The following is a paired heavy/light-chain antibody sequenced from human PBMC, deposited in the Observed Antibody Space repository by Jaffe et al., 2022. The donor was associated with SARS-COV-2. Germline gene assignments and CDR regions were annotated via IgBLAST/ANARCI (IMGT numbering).Light chain of an antibody. V-gene: IGKV1-33*01. CDR2: DSS. CDR1: QDIDNY. Sequence: DIQVTQSPSSLSAYVGDRVTITCQASQDIDNYLNWYQQKPGRAPKLLIYDSSNLETGVPSRFSGSGSGTYFTFTISSLQPEDIATYYCQQYDNALTWTFGQGTKVEIK. J-gene: IGKJ1*01. CDR3: QQYDNALTWT.
Heavy chain of an antibody. CDR1: GYRFGTYW. J-gene: IGHJ3*01. CDR3: ARPSRMAVAGSRAFDL. D-gene: IGHD6-19*01. CDR2: IYPGDSDT. V-gene: IGHV5-51*01. Sequence: EVQLVQSGAEVKKPGQSLRISCKGSGYRFGTYWIAWVRQKPGEGLEWMGIIYPGDSDTTYSPSFQGQVTISADKSISTAYLQWSSLKASDTATYFCARPSRMAVAGSRAFDLWGLGTMVIVSS.